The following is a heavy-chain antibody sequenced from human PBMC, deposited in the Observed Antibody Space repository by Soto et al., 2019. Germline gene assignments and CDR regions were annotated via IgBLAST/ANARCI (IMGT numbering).Heavy chain of an antibody. D-gene: IGHD6-19*01. CDR3: AKARSPLAVAENFDY. CDR2: ISGSGGST. J-gene: IGHJ4*02. V-gene: IGHV3-23*01. Sequence: GGSLRLSCAASGFPFSTYAMSWVRQAPGKGLEWVSAISGSGGSTYYADSVKGRFTISRDNSKNTLYLQMNSLRAEDTAVYYCAKARSPLAVAENFDYWGQGTLVTVSS. CDR1: GFPFSTYA.